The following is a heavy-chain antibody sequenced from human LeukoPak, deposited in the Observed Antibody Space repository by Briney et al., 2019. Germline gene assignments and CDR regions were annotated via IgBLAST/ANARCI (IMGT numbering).Heavy chain of an antibody. CDR1: GGSISSYY. Sequence: PSETLSLTCTVSGGSISSYYWSWIRQPPGKGLEWIGYIYYSGSTNYNPSLKSRVTISVDTSKNQFSLKLSSVTAADTAVYYCARGPSHDYSNYRDAFDIWGQGTMVTVSS. V-gene: IGHV4-59*01. CDR2: IYYSGST. D-gene: IGHD4-11*01. CDR3: ARGPSHDYSNYRDAFDI. J-gene: IGHJ3*02.